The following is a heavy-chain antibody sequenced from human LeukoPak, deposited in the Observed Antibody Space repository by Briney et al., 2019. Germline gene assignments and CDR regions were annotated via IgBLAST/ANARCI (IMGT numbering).Heavy chain of an antibody. J-gene: IGHJ5*02. D-gene: IGHD2-15*01. CDR2: IHYSGST. CDR3: ARGGSYCSGGSCYLIGWFDP. V-gene: IGHV4-39*07. CDR1: GGSTSSSGYY. Sequence: PSETLSLTCTVSGGSTSSSGYYWAWIRQPPGKGLEWIGSIHYSGSTYYNPSLKSRVTISVDTSKNQFSLKLSSVTAADTAVYYCARGGSYCSGGSCYLIGWFDPWGQGTLVTVSS.